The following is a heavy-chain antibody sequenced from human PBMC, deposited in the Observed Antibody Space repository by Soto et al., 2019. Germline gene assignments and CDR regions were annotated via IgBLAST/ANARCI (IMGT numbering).Heavy chain of an antibody. CDR3: ARQSGGYSYGSVDY. J-gene: IGHJ4*02. Sequence: SETLSLTCTVSGGSISSSSYYWGWIRQPPGKGLEWIGSIYYSGSTYYNPSLKSRVTISVDTSKNQFSLKLSSVTAADTAVYYCARQSGGYSYGSVDYWGQGTLVTVSS. CDR1: GGSISSSSYY. V-gene: IGHV4-39*01. CDR2: IYYSGST. D-gene: IGHD5-18*01.